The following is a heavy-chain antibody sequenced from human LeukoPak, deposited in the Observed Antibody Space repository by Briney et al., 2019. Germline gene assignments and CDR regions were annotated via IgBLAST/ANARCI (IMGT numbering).Heavy chain of an antibody. J-gene: IGHJ4*02. CDR3: ARASGGGYGSPFDY. V-gene: IGHV4-4*02. CDR2: IYHSGST. Sequence: SETLSLTCAVSGGSISSSNWWSWVRQPPGKGLEWIGEIYHSGSTNYNPSLKSRVTISVDKSKNQFSLKLSSVTAADTAVYYCARASGGGYGSPFDYWGLGTLVTVSS. D-gene: IGHD6-13*01. CDR1: GGSISSSNW.